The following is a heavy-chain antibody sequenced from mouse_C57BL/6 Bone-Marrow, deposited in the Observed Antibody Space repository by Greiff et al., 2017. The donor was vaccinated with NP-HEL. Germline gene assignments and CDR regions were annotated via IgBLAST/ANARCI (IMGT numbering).Heavy chain of an antibody. CDR1: GFTFSDAW. D-gene: IGHD1-1*01. CDR2: IRNKANNHAT. CDR3: TRRGYYYGSSPLDY. J-gene: IGHJ2*01. Sequence: EVKLQESGGGLVQPGGSMKLSCAASGFTFSDAWMDWVRQSPEKGLEWVAEIRNKANNHATYYAESVKGRFTISSDDSKSSVYLQMNSLRAEDTGIYYCTRRGYYYGSSPLDYWGQGTTLTVSS. V-gene: IGHV6-6*01.